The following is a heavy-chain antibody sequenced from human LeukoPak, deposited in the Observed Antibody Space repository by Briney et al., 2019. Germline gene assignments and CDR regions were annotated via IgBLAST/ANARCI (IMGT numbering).Heavy chain of an antibody. CDR3: AASVVTMVRGALDY. V-gene: IGHV1-58*01. D-gene: IGHD3-10*01. Sequence: GTSVNVSCKASGFTFTSSAVQWVRQARGQRLEWIGWIVVGSGNTNYAQKFQERVTITRDMSTSTAYMELSSLRSEDTAVYYCAASVVTMVRGALDYWGQGTLVTVSS. CDR1: GFTFTSSA. CDR2: IVVGSGNT. J-gene: IGHJ4*02.